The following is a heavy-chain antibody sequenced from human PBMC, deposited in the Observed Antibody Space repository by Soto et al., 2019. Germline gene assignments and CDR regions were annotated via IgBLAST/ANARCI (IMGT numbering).Heavy chain of an antibody. J-gene: IGHJ6*02. CDR3: AMTQGPYYYYYGMDV. CDR2: INHSGST. D-gene: IGHD3-16*01. CDR1: GGSFSGYY. Sequence: SETLSLTCAVYGGSFSGYYWSWIRQPPGKGLEWIGEINHSGSTNYNPSLKSRVTISVDTSKNQFSLKLSSVTAADTAVYYCAMTQGPYYYYYGMDVWGQGTTVTVYS. V-gene: IGHV4-34*01.